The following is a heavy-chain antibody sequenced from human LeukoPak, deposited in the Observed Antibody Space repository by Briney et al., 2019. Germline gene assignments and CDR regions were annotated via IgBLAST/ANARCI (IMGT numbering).Heavy chain of an antibody. J-gene: IGHJ4*02. V-gene: IGHV3-11*04. CDR3: ARDSTIAGPIFY. D-gene: IGHD6-13*01. CDR1: GFTFSDYY. CDR2: ISSSGSTI. Sequence: GGSLRLSCAVSGFTFSDYYMSWIRQAPGKGLEWVSYISSSGSTIYYADFVKGRFTISRDNAKNSLYLQMNSLRAEDTAVYYCARDSTIAGPIFYWGQGTLVTVSS.